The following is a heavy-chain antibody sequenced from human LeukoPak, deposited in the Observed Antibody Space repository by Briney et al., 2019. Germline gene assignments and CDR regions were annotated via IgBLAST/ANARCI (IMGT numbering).Heavy chain of an antibody. CDR1: GYSFTSYW. J-gene: IGHJ4*02. V-gene: IGHV5-10-1*01. CDR2: IDPSDSYT. D-gene: IGHD3-3*01. CDR3: ARRITIFGGRDYFDY. Sequence: GESLMISCKGSGYSFTSYWISGVRQMPGKGLEWMVWIDPSDSYTNYSPSFQGHVTISADKSISTAYLQWSSLKASDTAMYYCARRITIFGGRDYFDYWGQGTLVTVSS.